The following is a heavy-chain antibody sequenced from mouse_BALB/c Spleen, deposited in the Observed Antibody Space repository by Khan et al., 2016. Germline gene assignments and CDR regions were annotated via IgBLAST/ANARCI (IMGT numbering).Heavy chain of an antibody. CDR1: GYTFTPYI. J-gene: IGHJ2*01. CDR2: VNPYTDGT. Sequence: VQLQQSGPELVKPGTSVKMSCKASGYTFTPYIIHWAKQKPGQGLEWIGYVNPYTDGTQYNEKFKHKATLTSDKSSSTAYMDLSSLTSDDSAVSYCAKGDYWGPDTTLTVSS. V-gene: IGHV1S136*01. CDR3: AKGDY.